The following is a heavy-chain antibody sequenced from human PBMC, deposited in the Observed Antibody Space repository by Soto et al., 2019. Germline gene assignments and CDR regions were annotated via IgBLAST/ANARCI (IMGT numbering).Heavy chain of an antibody. D-gene: IGHD3-10*01. CDR2: IDGSGGIT. Sequence: QLLQSGGGWVQPGGSLTLSCAASGFTFGTTDMSWVRQAPGEGLEWVSTIDGSGGITYYADSVKGRFTISRDNSRNTVYLQMNSLRGDDTALYYCVKNSGWFNTWGQGALVTVSS. CDR3: VKNSGWFNT. J-gene: IGHJ5*02. V-gene: IGHV3-23*01. CDR1: GFTFGTTD.